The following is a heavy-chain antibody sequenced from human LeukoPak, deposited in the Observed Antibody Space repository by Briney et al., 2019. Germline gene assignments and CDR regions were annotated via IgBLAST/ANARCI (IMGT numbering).Heavy chain of an antibody. CDR2: IYDSGST. Sequence: PSETLSLTCTVSGGSIRSSYYYWGWIRQPPGKGLEWIRSIYDSGSTYYNPSLKSRVTISVDTSKNQFSLQLSSVTAADTAVYYCARHVRATGTTHFDYWGQGTLVTVSS. V-gene: IGHV4-39*01. CDR3: ARHVRATGTTHFDY. D-gene: IGHD1-1*01. J-gene: IGHJ4*02. CDR1: GGSIRSSYYY.